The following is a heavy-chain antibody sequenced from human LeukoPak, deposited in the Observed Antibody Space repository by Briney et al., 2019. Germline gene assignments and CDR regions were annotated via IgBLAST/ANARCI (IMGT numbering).Heavy chain of an antibody. CDR2: ISYGTT. D-gene: IGHD5-18*01. J-gene: IGHJ4*02. Sequence: SETLSLTCSVSGDALSTYYWNWIRQIPGTRLEWIGYISYGTTDYNPSLKSRVTISVDTSRNEFSLKLTSVTAEDTAVYFCARDQAHSYGRYFDPWSQGTLVTVSS. CDR1: GDALSTYY. V-gene: IGHV4-59*01. CDR3: ARDQAHSYGRYFDP.